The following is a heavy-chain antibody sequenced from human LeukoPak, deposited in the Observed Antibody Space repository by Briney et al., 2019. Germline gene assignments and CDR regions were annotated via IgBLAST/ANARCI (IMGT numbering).Heavy chain of an antibody. CDR2: MNPNSGNT. CDR1: GYTFTSYD. V-gene: IGHV1-8*01. D-gene: IGHD3-10*01. Sequence: GASVKVSCKASGYTFTSYDINWVRQATGQGLEWMGWMNPNSGNTGYAQKFQGRVTMTRNTSISTAYMELSSLRSEDTAVYYCARGLTSDGSGSYRLYYYMDVWGKGTTVTISS. J-gene: IGHJ6*03. CDR3: ARGLTSDGSGSYRLYYYMDV.